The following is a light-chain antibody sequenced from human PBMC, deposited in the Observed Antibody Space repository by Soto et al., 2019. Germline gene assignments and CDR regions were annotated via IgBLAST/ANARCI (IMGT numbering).Light chain of an antibody. J-gene: IGKJ2*01. V-gene: IGKV3-20*01. CDR3: QQYDKWPQT. CDR1: QSVSSSY. Sequence: EIVLTQSPGTLSLSPGERATLSCRASQSVSSSYLAWYQQKPGQAPRLLIYGASSRATGIPDRFSGSGSGTEFTLTISSLQSEDFAVYYCQQYDKWPQTFGQGTRLEIK. CDR2: GAS.